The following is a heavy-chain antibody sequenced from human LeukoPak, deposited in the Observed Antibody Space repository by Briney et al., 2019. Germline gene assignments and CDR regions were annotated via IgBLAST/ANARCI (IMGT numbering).Heavy chain of an antibody. CDR1: GGSISSYY. CDR2: IYHSGST. J-gene: IGHJ6*03. Sequence: NPSETLSLTCTVSGGSISSYYWSWIRQPPGKGLEWIGSIYHSGSTYYNPSLKSRVTISVDRSKNQFSLKLSSVTAADTAVYYCARGGYYYYYMDVWGKGTTVTVSS. CDR3: ARGGYYYYYMDV. V-gene: IGHV4-59*08. D-gene: IGHD3-16*01.